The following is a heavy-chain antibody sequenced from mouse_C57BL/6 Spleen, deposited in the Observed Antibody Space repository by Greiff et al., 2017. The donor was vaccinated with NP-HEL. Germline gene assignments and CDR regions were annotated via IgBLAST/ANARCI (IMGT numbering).Heavy chain of an antibody. CDR2: ISYDGSN. D-gene: IGHD1-2*01. V-gene: IGHV3-6*01. J-gene: IGHJ2*01. CDR1: GYSITSGYY. Sequence: VQLKESGPGLVKPSQSLSLTCSVTGYSITSGYYWNWIRQFPGNKLEWMGYISYDGSNNYNPSLKNRISITRDTSKNQFFLKLNSVTTEDTATYYCATWATALDYWGQGTTLTVSS. CDR3: ATWATALDY.